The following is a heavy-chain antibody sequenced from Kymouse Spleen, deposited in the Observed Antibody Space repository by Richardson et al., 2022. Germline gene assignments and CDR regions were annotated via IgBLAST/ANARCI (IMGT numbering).Heavy chain of an antibody. CDR3: ATGITGTSFSYYYYYGMDV. V-gene: IGHV4-34*01. D-gene: IGHD1-7*01. Sequence: QVQLQQWGAGLLKPSETLSLTCAVYGGSFSGYYWSWIRQPPGKGLEWIGEINHSGSTNYNPSLKSRVTISVDTSKNQFSLKLSSVTAADTAVYYCATGITGTSFSYYYYYGMDVWGQGTTVTVSS. CDR2: INHSGST. CDR1: GGSFSGYY. J-gene: IGHJ6*02.